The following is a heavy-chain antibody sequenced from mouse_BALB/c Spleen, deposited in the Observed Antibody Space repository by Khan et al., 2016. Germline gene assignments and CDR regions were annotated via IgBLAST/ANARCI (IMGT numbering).Heavy chain of an antibody. CDR1: GFTFSNYW. J-gene: IGHJ4*01. D-gene: IGHD1-1*01. Sequence: EVKLEESGGGLVQPGGSMKLSCVASGFTFSNYWMNWVRQSPEKGLEWVAEIRLKSNNYATHYAESVKGRFTISRDDSKSSVYLQMNNLRAEDTGSYYCTRVIYYGSLYAMDYWGQGTSVTVSS. V-gene: IGHV6-6*02. CDR3: TRVIYYGSLYAMDY. CDR2: IRLKSNNYAT.